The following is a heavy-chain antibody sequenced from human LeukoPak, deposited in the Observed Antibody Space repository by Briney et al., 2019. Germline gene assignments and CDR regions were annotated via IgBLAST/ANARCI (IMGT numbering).Heavy chain of an antibody. Sequence: GGSLRLSCAASGFTLSSYSMNWVRQAPGKALEWVSSFSSSSSYIYYADSVKGRFTISRDNAKNSLYLQMNSLRAEDTAVYYCARDWDGYNSQAGWFDPWGQGTLVTVSS. J-gene: IGHJ5*02. V-gene: IGHV3-21*01. CDR3: ARDWDGYNSQAGWFDP. CDR2: FSSSSSYI. CDR1: GFTLSSYS. D-gene: IGHD5-24*01.